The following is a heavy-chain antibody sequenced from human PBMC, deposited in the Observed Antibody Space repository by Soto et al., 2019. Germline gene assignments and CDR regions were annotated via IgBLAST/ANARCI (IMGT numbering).Heavy chain of an antibody. CDR2: IYHSGST. J-gene: IGHJ4*02. CDR3: ARGAVVNFDS. V-gene: IGHV4-30-2*01. Sequence: QLQLQESGLGLVKPSHTLSLTCAVSGGSISSGGSSWTWIRQPPGKGLEWIGYIYHSGSTYYNPSLKSRVTISVDRSKNQFSLKLTSVTAADTAVYYCARGAVVNFDSWGQGTLVTVSS. CDR1: GGSISSGGSS. D-gene: IGHD3-22*01.